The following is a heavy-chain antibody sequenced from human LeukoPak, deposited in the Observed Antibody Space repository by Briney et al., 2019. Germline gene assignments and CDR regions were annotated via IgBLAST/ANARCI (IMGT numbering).Heavy chain of an antibody. CDR1: GSSISSYY. D-gene: IGHD6-19*01. V-gene: IGHV4-59*01. CDR2: IYYTGST. CDR3: ARAVSGYYFDY. Sequence: SETLSLTCTVSGSSISSYYWSWIRQPPGKGLQWIGYIYYTGSTTYNPSLKSRVTISVDTSKNHFSLNLTSVTAADTAVYYCARAVSGYYFDYWGQGTLVAVSS. J-gene: IGHJ4*02.